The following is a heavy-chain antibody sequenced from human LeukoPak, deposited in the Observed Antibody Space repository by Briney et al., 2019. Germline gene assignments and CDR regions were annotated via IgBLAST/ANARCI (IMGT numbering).Heavy chain of an antibody. CDR1: GGSFSGYY. V-gene: IGHV4-34*01. J-gene: IGHJ3*02. D-gene: IGHD3-10*01. CDR3: ARGLRGLVTMVRGGYDAFDI. Sequence: PSETLSLTCAVYGGSFSGYYWSWIRQPPGKGLEWIGEINHSGSTNYNPSLKSRVTISVDTSKNQFSLKLSSVTAADTAVYYCARGLRGLVTMVRGGYDAFDIWGQGTMVTVSS. CDR2: INHSGST.